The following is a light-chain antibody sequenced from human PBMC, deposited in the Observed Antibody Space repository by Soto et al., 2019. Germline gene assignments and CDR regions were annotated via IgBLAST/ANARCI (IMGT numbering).Light chain of an antibody. V-gene: IGKV3-15*01. CDR3: QQYNNWTSWT. Sequence: VVTQSPGTLSLSQGERATLSCRASQSVNSDYLAWYQQKPGQAPRLLIYGASTRATGIPARFSGSGSGTEFTLAISSLQSEDFAVSYCQQYNNWTSWTFGQGTKVDIK. CDR2: GAS. CDR1: QSVNSD. J-gene: IGKJ1*01.